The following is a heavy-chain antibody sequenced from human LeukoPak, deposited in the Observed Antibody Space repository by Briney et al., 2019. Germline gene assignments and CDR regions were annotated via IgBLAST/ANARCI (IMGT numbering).Heavy chain of an antibody. J-gene: IGHJ4*02. Sequence: SETLSLTCTVSGYSISSGYYWGWIRQPPGKGLEWIGSIYHSGSTYYNPSLKSRVTISVDTSKNQFSLKLSSVTAADTAVYYCARALVPSTFDYWGQGTLVTVSS. V-gene: IGHV4-38-2*02. CDR1: GYSISSGYY. D-gene: IGHD6-13*01. CDR2: IYHSGST. CDR3: ARALVPSTFDY.